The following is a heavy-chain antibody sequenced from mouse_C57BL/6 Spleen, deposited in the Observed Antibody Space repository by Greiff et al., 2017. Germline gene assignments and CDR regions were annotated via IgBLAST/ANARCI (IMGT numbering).Heavy chain of an antibody. CDR3: ARESLGAMDY. Sequence: EVKLVESEGGLVQPGSSMKLSCTASGFTFSDYYMAWVRQVPEKGLEWVANINYDGSSTYYLDSLKSRFIISRENAKNILYLQMSSLKSEDTATDYCARESLGAMDYWGQGTSVTVSS. CDR1: GFTFSDYY. D-gene: IGHD6-1*01. V-gene: IGHV5-16*01. CDR2: INYDGSST. J-gene: IGHJ4*01.